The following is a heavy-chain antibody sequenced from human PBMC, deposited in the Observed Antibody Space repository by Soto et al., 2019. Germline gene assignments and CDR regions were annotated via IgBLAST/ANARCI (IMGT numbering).Heavy chain of an antibody. CDR1: GFTFSNAW. D-gene: IGHD6-19*01. J-gene: IGHJ3*02. V-gene: IGHV3-15*01. Sequence: GGSLRLSCAASGFTFSNAWMSWVRQAPGKGLEWVGSIKSKTDGGTTDYAAPVKGRFTTSRDDSKNTLYLQMNSLKTEDTAVYYCTTGFIAVAASYAFDIWGQGTMVTVSS. CDR2: IKSKTDGGTT. CDR3: TTGFIAVAASYAFDI.